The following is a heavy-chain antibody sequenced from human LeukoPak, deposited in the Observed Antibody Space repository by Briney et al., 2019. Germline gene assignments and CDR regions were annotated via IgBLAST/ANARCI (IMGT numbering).Heavy chain of an antibody. J-gene: IGHJ6*03. V-gene: IGHV4-61*02. CDR2: IYTSGST. CDR1: GGSISSGSYY. CDR3: ARGDGTGYSSSWYPWGLPSDYYYYYMDV. Sequence: SETLSLTCTVSGGSISSGSYYWSWIRQPAGKGLEWIGRIYTSGSTNYNPSLKSRVTISVDTSKNQFSLKLSSVTAADTAVYYRARGDGTGYSSSWYPWGLPSDYYYYYMDVWGKGTTVTISS. D-gene: IGHD6-13*01.